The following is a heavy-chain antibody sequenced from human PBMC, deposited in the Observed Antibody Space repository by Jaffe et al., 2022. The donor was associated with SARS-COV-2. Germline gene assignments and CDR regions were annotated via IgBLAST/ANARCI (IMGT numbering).Heavy chain of an antibody. D-gene: IGHD1-20*01. CDR2: ISYDATTK. V-gene: IGHV3-30*04. CDR1: GFTFSGYS. J-gene: IGHJ5*02. Sequence: QVQLVESGGGVVQPGKSLRLSCVTSGFTFSGYSMNWVRQAPGKGLEWVAVISYDATTKYYADSVKGRFTISRDNSNSTLYLQMNSLRTEDTATYYCARGGDDNSGNHWGQGILVTVSS. CDR3: ARGGDDNSGNH.